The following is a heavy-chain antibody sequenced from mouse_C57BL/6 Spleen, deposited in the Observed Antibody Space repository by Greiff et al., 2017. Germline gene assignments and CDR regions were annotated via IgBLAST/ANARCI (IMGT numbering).Heavy chain of an antibody. Sequence: QVQLQQPGAELVKPGASVKPSCKASGYTFTSYWMQWVKQRPGQGLEWIGEIDPSDSYTNYNQKFKGKATLTVDTSSSTAYMQLSSLTSEDSAVYYCASPYGSSYWYFDVWGTGTTVTVSS. V-gene: IGHV1-50*01. CDR2: IDPSDSYT. J-gene: IGHJ1*03. CDR3: ASPYGSSYWYFDV. CDR1: GYTFTSYW. D-gene: IGHD1-1*01.